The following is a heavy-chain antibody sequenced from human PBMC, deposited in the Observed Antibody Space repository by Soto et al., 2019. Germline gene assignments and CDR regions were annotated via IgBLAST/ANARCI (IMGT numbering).Heavy chain of an antibody. CDR2: MNPNSGNT. J-gene: IGHJ4*02. CDR3: ARSTNDYGDRH. Sequence: QVQLVQSGAEVKKPAASVNVSCKAYGYTFTSYDINWVRQATGQGLEWMGWMNPNSGNTGYAQKFQGRVTMTRNTSISTAYMELSSLRSEDTAVSYCARSTNDYGDRHWGQGTLVTVSS. D-gene: IGHD4-17*01. V-gene: IGHV1-8*01. CDR1: GYTFTSYD.